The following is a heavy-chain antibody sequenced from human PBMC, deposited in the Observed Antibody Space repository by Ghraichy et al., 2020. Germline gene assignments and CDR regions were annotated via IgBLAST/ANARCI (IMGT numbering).Heavy chain of an antibody. CDR3: AREMFPGTPKSYYMDV. D-gene: IGHD1-1*01. CDR1: GFTFSDYA. V-gene: IGHV3-23*01. Sequence: GESLNISCAASGFTFSDYAMSWVRQAPRKGLEWVSGISGSGGSTDYGESVKGRFTISRDNSKNTVYLQMNSLRAEDTAVYYCAREMFPGTPKSYYMDVWGKGTTVTVSS. J-gene: IGHJ6*03. CDR2: ISGSGGST.